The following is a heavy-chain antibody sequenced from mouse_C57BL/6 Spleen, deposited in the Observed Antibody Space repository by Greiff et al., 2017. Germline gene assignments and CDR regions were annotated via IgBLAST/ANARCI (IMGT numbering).Heavy chain of an antibody. D-gene: IGHD1-1*01. CDR2: IDPSDSET. V-gene: IGHV1-52*01. CDR3: ARRGYYGSSHYYAMDY. J-gene: IGHJ4*01. Sequence: QVQLQQPGAELVRPGSSVKLSCKASGYTFTSYWMHWVKQRPIQGLEWIGNIDPSDSETHYNQKFKDKATLTVDKSSSTAYMQLSSLTSEDSAVYYCARRGYYGSSHYYAMDYWGQGTSVTVSS. CDR1: GYTFTSYW.